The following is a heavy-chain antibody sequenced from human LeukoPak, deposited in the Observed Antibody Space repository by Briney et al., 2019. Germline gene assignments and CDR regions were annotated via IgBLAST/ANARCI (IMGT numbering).Heavy chain of an antibody. CDR2: ISAYNGNT. J-gene: IGHJ5*02. Sequence: ASVKVSCKASGYTFASYDINWVRQATGQGLEWMGWISAYNGNTNYAQKLQGRVTMTTDTSTSTAYMELRSLRSDDTAVYYCARDISTNWFDPWGQGTLVTVSS. CDR3: ARDISTNWFDP. CDR1: GYTFASYD. V-gene: IGHV1-18*01.